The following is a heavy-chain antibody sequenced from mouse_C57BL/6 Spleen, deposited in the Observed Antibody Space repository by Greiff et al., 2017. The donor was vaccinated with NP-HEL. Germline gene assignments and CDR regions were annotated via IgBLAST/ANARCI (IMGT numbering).Heavy chain of an antibody. V-gene: IGHV1-15*01. CDR2: IDPETGGT. Sequence: VQRVESGAELVRPGASVTLSCKASGYTFTDYEMHWVKQTPVHGLEWIGAIDPETGGTAYNQKFKGKAILTADKSSSTAYMELRSLTSEDSAVYYCTRSPHYYGSYWYFDVWGTGTTVTVSS. CDR3: TRSPHYYGSYWYFDV. CDR1: GYTFTDYE. D-gene: IGHD1-1*01. J-gene: IGHJ1*03.